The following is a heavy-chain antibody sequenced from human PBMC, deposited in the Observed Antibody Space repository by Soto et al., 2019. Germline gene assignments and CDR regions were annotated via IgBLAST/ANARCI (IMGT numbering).Heavy chain of an antibody. D-gene: IGHD3-10*01. CDR1: GGSISSSNW. Sequence: SETLSLTCAVSGGSISSSNWWSWVRQPPGKGLEWIGEIYHSGSTNYNPSLKSRVTISVDKSKNQFSLKLSSVTAADTAVYYCARDISGSYPGYYYYYGMDVWGQGTTVTV. CDR3: ARDISGSYPGYYYYYGMDV. V-gene: IGHV4-4*02. J-gene: IGHJ6*02. CDR2: IYHSGST.